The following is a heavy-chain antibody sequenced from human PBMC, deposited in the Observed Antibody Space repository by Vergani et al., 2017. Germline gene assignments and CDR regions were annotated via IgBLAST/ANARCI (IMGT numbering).Heavy chain of an antibody. CDR2: INAGNGNT. CDR3: ARVFDYSNYFDY. Sequence: QVQLVQSGAEVKKPGASVKVSCKASGYTFTSYAMHWVRQAPGQRLEWMGWINAGNGNTKYSQKFQGRVTITRDNSKNTLYLQMNSLRAEDTAVYYCARVFDYSNYFDYWGQGTLVTVSS. CDR1: GYTFTSYA. J-gene: IGHJ4*02. V-gene: IGHV1-3*01. D-gene: IGHD4-11*01.